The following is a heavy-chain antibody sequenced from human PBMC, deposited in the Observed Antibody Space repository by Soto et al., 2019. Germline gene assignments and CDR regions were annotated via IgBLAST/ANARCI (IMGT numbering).Heavy chain of an antibody. CDR2: IYYSGST. Sequence: SETLSLTCTVSGGSISSYYWSWIRQPPGKGLEWIGYIYYSGSTNYNPSLKSRVTISVDTSKNQFSLKLSSVTAADTAVYYCAGTSTGTTMDWFDPWGQGTLVTVSS. V-gene: IGHV4-59*01. J-gene: IGHJ5*02. D-gene: IGHD1-1*01. CDR3: AGTSTGTTMDWFDP. CDR1: GGSISSYY.